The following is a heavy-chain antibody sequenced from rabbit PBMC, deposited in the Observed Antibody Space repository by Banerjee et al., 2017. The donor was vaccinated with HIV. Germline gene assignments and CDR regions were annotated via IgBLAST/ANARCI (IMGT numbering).Heavy chain of an antibody. CDR3: VRDVGGSNYWTLDP. D-gene: IGHD8-1*01. CDR2: IDAGSTDTT. CDR1: GFSFSDNYW. Sequence: QSLEESGGDLVKPGASLTLTCTASGFSFSDNYWICWVRQAPGKGLEWIASIDAGSTDTTYYASWAKGRFTISKTSSTTVTLQLNSLTAADTATYFCVRDVGGSNYWTLDPWGPGTLVTDS. J-gene: IGHJ6*02. V-gene: IGHV1S40*01.